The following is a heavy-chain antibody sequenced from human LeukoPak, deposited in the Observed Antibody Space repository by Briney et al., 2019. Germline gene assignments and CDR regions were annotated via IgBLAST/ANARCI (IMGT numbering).Heavy chain of an antibody. CDR3: ARGGYYFPS. J-gene: IGHJ5*02. D-gene: IGHD3-16*01. CDR2: IQYSGNT. Sequence: SETLSLTCTVSGGSLTTYHWSWIRQPPGKGLEWIGYIQYSGNTKYNPSLESRVTISVDTSKNQISLKVRSMTAADTAVYYCARGGYYFPSWGQGTLVTVSS. V-gene: IGHV4-59*01. CDR1: GGSLTTYH.